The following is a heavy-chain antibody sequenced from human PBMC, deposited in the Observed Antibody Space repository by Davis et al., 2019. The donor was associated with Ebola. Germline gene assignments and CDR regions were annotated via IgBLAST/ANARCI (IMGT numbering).Heavy chain of an antibody. CDR1: GGSFSGYY. J-gene: IGHJ4*02. Sequence: MPGGSLRLSCAVYGGSFSGYYWSWIRQPPGKGLEWIGEINHSGSTNYNPSLKSRVTISVDTSKNQFSLKLSSVTAADTAVYYCARHGPRYYYDSSGYFLKRENFDYWGQGTLVTVSS. V-gene: IGHV4-34*01. D-gene: IGHD3-22*01. CDR3: ARHGPRYYYDSSGYFLKRENFDY. CDR2: INHSGST.